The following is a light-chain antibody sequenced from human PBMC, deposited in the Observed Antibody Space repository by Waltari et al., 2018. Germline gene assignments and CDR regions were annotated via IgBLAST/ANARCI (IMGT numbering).Light chain of an antibody. Sequence: QSALTQPASVSGSPGQSITISCTGTSSDVGTYDYVSWYQQQPGKAPKLMLYDVTKRPSGIASRFSGSKSGNTASLTISWLQAEDEADYYFSSYTTSSTVYVFGTGTKVTVL. CDR2: DVT. J-gene: IGLJ1*01. CDR1: SSDVGTYDY. V-gene: IGLV2-14*03. CDR3: SSYTTSSTVYV.